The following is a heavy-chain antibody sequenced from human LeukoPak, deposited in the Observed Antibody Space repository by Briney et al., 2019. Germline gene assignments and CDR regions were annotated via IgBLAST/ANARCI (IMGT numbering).Heavy chain of an antibody. J-gene: IGHJ4*02. V-gene: IGHV3-21*01. CDR2: ISSSSSYI. Sequence: GGSLRLSCAASGFTFSSYGMNGVRQAPGKGLEWVSCISSSSSYIYYADSVKGRFTISRDNAKNTLYLQMNSLRAEDTAVYYCARDVAPYCSGGSCYSRLGYWGQGTLVTVSS. CDR1: GFTFSSYG. CDR3: ARDVAPYCSGGSCYSRLGY. D-gene: IGHD2-15*01.